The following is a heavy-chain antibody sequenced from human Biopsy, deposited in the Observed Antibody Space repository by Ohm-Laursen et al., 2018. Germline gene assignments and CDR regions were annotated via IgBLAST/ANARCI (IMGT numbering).Heavy chain of an antibody. Sequence: SQTLSLTCTVSGVSITAYYWSWIRQPPGKGLEGIGNIHHSGSTNYNPSLKSQLTISVDTSKNQFSLKLTSVTAADTAVYYCARMDCSGGSCHYYSYGMDVWGQGTTVTVSS. D-gene: IGHD2-15*01. CDR3: ARMDCSGGSCHYYSYGMDV. CDR2: IHHSGST. J-gene: IGHJ6*02. V-gene: IGHV4-4*09. CDR1: GVSITAYY.